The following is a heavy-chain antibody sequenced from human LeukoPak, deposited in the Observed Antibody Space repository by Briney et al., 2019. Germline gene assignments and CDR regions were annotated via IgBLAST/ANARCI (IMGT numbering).Heavy chain of an antibody. CDR1: GGSISSYY. CDR3: ARGLDYGDYGGFDP. J-gene: IGHJ5*02. D-gene: IGHD4-17*01. V-gene: IGHV4-4*07. Sequence: SETLSLTCTVSGGSISSYYWSWNRQPAGKGLEWIGRIYTSGSTNYNPSLKSRVTMSVDTSKNQFSLKLSSVTAADTAVYYCARGLDYGDYGGFDPWGQGTLITVSS. CDR2: IYTSGST.